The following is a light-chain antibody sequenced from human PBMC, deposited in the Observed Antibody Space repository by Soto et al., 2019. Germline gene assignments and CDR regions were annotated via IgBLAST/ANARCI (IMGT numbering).Light chain of an antibody. Sequence: QSVLTQPPSVSGAPGQRVTISCTGSSSNIGASYAVHWYQQLPGTAPKLLIYGNSNRPSGVPDRFSGSKSGTSASLAITGLQAEDEADYYCQSYDSSLSGSVFGGATKLTVL. CDR2: GNS. CDR1: SSNIGASYA. CDR3: QSYDSSLSGSV. V-gene: IGLV1-40*01. J-gene: IGLJ3*02.